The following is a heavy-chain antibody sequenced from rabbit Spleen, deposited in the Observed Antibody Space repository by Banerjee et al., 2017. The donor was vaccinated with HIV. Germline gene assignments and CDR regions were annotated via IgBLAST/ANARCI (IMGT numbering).Heavy chain of an antibody. CDR2: IDTSDGDT. Sequence: EQLGESGGGLVKPGGTLTLTCTVSGFSFSSNWICWVRQAPGKGLEWIACIDTSDGDTDYANWPKGRFTISKTSSTTVTLQMTSLTAADTATYFCARDAGTSFSTYGMDLWGPGTLVTVS. V-gene: IGHV1S45*01. D-gene: IGHD8-1*01. CDR1: GFSFSSNW. J-gene: IGHJ6*01. CDR3: ARDAGTSFSTYGMDL.